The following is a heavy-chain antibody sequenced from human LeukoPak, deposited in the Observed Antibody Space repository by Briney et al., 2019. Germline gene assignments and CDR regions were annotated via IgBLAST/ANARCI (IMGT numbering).Heavy chain of an antibody. CDR3: ARDRSTRWDSDWFAP. J-gene: IGHJ5*02. CDR1: GGSIGRYY. D-gene: IGHD1-26*01. Sequence: SETLSLTCTVSGGSIGRYYWSWIRQPAGKGLEWIGRIRTSGSANYNPSLKSRVTMSVDTSQIQFSLQLTSVTAADTAVYYCARDRSTRWDSDWFAPWGQGPLVTVPS. V-gene: IGHV4-4*07. CDR2: IRTSGSA.